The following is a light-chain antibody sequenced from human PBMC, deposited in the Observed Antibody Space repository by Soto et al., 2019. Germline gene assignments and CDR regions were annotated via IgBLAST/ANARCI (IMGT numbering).Light chain of an antibody. Sequence: EIVLTQSPGTLSLSPGTRATLSCRTSQTVSASQLAWYQQKPGRAPRLLIYGIYNRATNIPDRFSGTGSGTDFALTINGLEPEDSAIYYCQHRISWPITFGQGTRLEIK. CDR1: QTVSASQ. J-gene: IGKJ5*01. CDR3: QHRISWPIT. CDR2: GIY. V-gene: IGKV3D-20*02.